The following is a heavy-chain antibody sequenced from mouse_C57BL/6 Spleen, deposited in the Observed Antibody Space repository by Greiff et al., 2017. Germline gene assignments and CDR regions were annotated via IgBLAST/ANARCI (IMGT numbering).Heavy chain of an antibody. CDR2: IYPNSGST. V-gene: IGHV1-64*01. CDR1: GYTFTSYW. J-gene: IGHJ4*01. Sequence: VQLQQPGAELVKPGASVKLSCKASGYTFTSYWMHWVKQRPGQGLEWIGMIYPNSGSTNYNEKFKSKATLTVDKSSSTAYMQLSSLTSEDSAVYYCARLRDYGSSYAMDYWGQGTSVTVSS. D-gene: IGHD1-1*01. CDR3: ARLRDYGSSYAMDY.